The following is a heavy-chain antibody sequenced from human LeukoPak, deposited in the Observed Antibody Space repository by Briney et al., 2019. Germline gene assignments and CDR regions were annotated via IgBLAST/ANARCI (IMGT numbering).Heavy chain of an antibody. CDR1: GGTFSSYA. D-gene: IGHD5-12*01. J-gene: IGHJ6*02. CDR2: IIPILGIA. V-gene: IGHV1-69*04. CDR3: ARDRLRPRGGGYDYHHLG. Sequence: ASVKVSCKASGGTFSSYAISWVRQAPGQGLEWMGRIIPILGIANYAQKFQGRVTITADKSTSTAYMELSSLRSEDTAVYYCARDRLRPRGGGYDYHHLGWGQGTTVTVSS.